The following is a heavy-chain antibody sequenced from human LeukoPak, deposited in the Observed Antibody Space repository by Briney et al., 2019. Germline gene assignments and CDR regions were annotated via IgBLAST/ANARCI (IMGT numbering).Heavy chain of an antibody. CDR3: ARDLYSQF. V-gene: IGHV3-21*01. Sequence: GGSLRLSCAASGFTFSTYSMNWVRQAPGKGLEWVSSINSRSNYIYYADSVKGRFTISRDNAKNSLYLQMSSLRAEDTAVYYCARDLYSQFWGQGTLVTVSS. D-gene: IGHD2-21*01. CDR2: INSRSNYI. J-gene: IGHJ4*02. CDR1: GFTFSTYS.